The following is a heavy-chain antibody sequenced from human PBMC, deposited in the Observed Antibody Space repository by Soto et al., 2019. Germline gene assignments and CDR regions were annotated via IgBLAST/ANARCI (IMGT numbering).Heavy chain of an antibody. V-gene: IGHV1-18*01. J-gene: IGHJ5*02. Sequence: VKVSCKASGYIFINYGITWVRQAPGQGLEWMGWISGYNGNTKYADKLQGRVTMTTDTSTTTAYMELRSLRSDDTAVYYCARDEVPAANWLDRWGQGTLVTVSS. CDR3: ARDEVPAANWLDR. CDR1: GYIFINYG. CDR2: ISGYNGNT. D-gene: IGHD2-2*01.